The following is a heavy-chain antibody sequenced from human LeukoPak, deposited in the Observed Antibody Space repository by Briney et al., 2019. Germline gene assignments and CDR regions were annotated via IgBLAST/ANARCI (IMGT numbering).Heavy chain of an antibody. CDR2: IYSGGGT. V-gene: IGHV3-66*01. Sequence: GGSLRLSCEAAGFTVSNKYMSWVRQAPGKGLEWVSVIYSGGGTNYADSVKGRFTISRENAKNSLYLQMNSLRAGDTAVYYCARGRWTRDGPLDIWGQGTMVTVSS. D-gene: IGHD4-23*01. J-gene: IGHJ3*02. CDR1: GFTVSNKY. CDR3: ARGRWTRDGPLDI.